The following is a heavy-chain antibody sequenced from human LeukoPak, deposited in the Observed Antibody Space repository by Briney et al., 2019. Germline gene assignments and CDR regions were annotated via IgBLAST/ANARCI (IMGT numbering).Heavy chain of an antibody. Sequence: ASVKVSCKASGYTFTYYYMHWVRQAPGQGLEWVGIINPRGGSTTYAQKFQGRVTMTRDTSTSTVYMELSSLRSEDTAVYYCAREDGDYTFSSDYWGQGTLVTVSS. CDR1: GYTFTYYY. V-gene: IGHV1-46*01. J-gene: IGHJ4*02. D-gene: IGHD4-17*01. CDR2: INPRGGST. CDR3: AREDGDYTFSSDY.